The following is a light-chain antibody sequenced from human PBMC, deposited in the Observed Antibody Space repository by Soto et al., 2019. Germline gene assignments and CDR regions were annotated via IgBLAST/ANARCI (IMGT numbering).Light chain of an antibody. Sequence: DVVMTQSPLSLPVTLGQPASISCRSSQSLVHSDGNTYLNWCQQRPGQSQRRLIYKVSNRDSGVPDRYSGSGSGTDFTLKISRVGAEDVGFYYCMQGMHLPWTCGQGTKLEIK. CDR1: QSLVHSDGNTY. CDR3: MQGMHLPWT. J-gene: IGKJ1*01. V-gene: IGKV2-30*02. CDR2: KVS.